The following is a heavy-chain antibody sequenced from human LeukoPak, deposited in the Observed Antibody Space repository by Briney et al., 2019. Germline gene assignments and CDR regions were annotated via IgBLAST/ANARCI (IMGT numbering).Heavy chain of an antibody. Sequence: PGGSLRLSCAASGFTFSDHYMDWVRQAPGKGLEWVGRTRNKANSYTTEYAASVKGRFTISRDDSQNSLYLQMNSLKTEDTAVYYCALSGNYQGAFDIWGLGTMVTVSS. CDR3: ALSGNYQGAFDI. CDR1: GFTFSDHY. CDR2: TRNKANSYTT. V-gene: IGHV3-72*01. J-gene: IGHJ3*02. D-gene: IGHD1-26*01.